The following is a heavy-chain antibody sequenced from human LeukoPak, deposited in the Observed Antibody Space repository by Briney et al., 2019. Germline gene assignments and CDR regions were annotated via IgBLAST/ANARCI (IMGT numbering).Heavy chain of an antibody. Sequence: SVKVSCKASGGTLSSYAISWVRQAPGQGLEWMGGIIPIFGTANYAQKFQGRVTITADESTSTAYMELSSLRSEDTAVYYCARDGYGDYVLRAWGQGTLVTVSS. CDR2: IIPIFGTA. CDR1: GGTLSSYA. J-gene: IGHJ5*02. CDR3: ARDGYGDYVLRA. D-gene: IGHD4-17*01. V-gene: IGHV1-69*13.